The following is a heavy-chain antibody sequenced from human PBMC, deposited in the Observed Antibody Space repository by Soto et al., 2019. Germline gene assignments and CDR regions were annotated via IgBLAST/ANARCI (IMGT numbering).Heavy chain of an antibody. CDR3: ARGIRLRGLNY. CDR2: INHSGST. CDR1: GGSFSGYY. J-gene: IGHJ4*02. V-gene: IGHV4-34*01. D-gene: IGHD4-17*01. Sequence: QVQLQQWGAGLLKPSETLSLTCAVYGGSFSGYYWSWIRQPPGKGLEWIGEINHSGSTNYKPSLKSRVTISVDTSKNQFSLKLSSVTAADTAVYYCARGIRLRGLNYWGQGTLVTVSS.